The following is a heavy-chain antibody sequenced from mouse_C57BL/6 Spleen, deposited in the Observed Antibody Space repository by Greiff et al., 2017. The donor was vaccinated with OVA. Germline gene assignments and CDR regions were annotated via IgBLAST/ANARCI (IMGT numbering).Heavy chain of an antibody. CDR1: GYTFTDYY. D-gene: IGHD1-1*02. CDR2: INPNNGGT. Sequence: VQLQQSGPELVKPGASVKISCKASGYTFTDYYMNWVKQSHGKSLEWIGDINPNNGGTSYNQKFKGKATLTVDKSSSTAYMELRSLTSEDSAVYYCARMGWVDYWGQGTTLTVSS. V-gene: IGHV1-26*01. J-gene: IGHJ2*01. CDR3: ARMGWVDY.